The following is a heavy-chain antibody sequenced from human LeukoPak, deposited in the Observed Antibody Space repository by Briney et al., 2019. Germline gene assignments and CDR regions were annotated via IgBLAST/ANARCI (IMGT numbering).Heavy chain of an antibody. V-gene: IGHV3-23*01. CDR2: TSGSGGST. CDR3: AKAAGIVVVIPYNWFDP. CDR1: GFTFSSYG. Sequence: PSGGSLRLSCAASGFTFSSYGMSWVRQAPGKGLEWVSATSGSGGSTYYADSVKGRFTISRDNSKNTLYLQMNSLRAEDTAVYYCAKAAGIVVVIPYNWFDPWGQGTLVTVSS. J-gene: IGHJ5*02. D-gene: IGHD3-22*01.